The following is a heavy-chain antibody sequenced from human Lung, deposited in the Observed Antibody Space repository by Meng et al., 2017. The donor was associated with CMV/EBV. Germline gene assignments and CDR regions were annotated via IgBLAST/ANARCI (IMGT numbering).Heavy chain of an antibody. J-gene: IGHJ6*02. CDR1: GYSFRTFG. V-gene: IGHV1-18*01. CDR2: ISAYNGNT. D-gene: IGHD3-10*01. Sequence: ASXXVSXKASGYSFRTFGISWVRKAPGQGLEWMGWISAYNGNTTYTQKLQGRVTMTRDTSTRTVYMELRSLRSDDTAVYYCARDRVLRGVNGLDVWVQGNXVTVSS. CDR3: ARDRVLRGVNGLDV.